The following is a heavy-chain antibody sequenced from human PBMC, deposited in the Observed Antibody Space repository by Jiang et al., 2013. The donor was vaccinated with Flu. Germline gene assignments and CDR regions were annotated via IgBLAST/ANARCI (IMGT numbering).Heavy chain of an antibody. CDR2: IIPIFGIA. V-gene: IGHV1-69*01. CDR1: GGTFSSYA. CDR3: ARAGQLGNYYYYGMDV. Sequence: SVKVSCKASGGTFSSYAISWVRQAPGQGLEWMGGIIPIFGIANYAQKFQGRVTITADESTSTAYMELSSLRSEDTAVYYCARAGQLGNYYYYGMDVWGQGTTVTVSS. D-gene: IGHD6-13*01. J-gene: IGHJ6*02.